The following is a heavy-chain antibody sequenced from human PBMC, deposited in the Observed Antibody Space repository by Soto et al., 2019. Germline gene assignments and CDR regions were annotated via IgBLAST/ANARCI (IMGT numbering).Heavy chain of an antibody. CDR1: GYTFTSYC. CDR2: INPSGGST. D-gene: IGHD7-27*01. J-gene: IGHJ3*02. V-gene: IGHV1-46*01. CDR3: ARWGTGGDAFDI. Sequence: ASVKVSCKASGYTFTSYCMHWVRQAPGQGLEWMGIINPSGGSTSYAQKFQGRVNMTRDTSTSTVYMELSSLRSEDTAVYYCARWGTGGDAFDIWGQGTMVTVS.